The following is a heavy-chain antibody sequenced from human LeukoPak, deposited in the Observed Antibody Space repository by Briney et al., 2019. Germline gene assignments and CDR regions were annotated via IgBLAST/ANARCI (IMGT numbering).Heavy chain of an antibody. CDR2: INSNGDDT. D-gene: IGHD1-26*01. V-gene: IGHV3-64*01. Sequence: GGSLRLSCAASGFTFSHYSMHRVRQAPGKGLEYVSAINSNGDDTYYVNSVKGRFTISRDNSKNTLYLQMGSLRAEDMAVYYCARDPGRSPDYWGQGTLVTVSS. CDR1: GFTFSHYS. J-gene: IGHJ4*02. CDR3: ARDPGRSPDY.